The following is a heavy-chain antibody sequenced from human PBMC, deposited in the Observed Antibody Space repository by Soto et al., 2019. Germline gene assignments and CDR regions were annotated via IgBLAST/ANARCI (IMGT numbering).Heavy chain of an antibody. CDR2: INSDGSST. CDR1: GFTFSSYW. Sequence: EVQLVESGGGLVQPGGSLRLSCAPSGFTFSSYWMHWVRQAPGKGLLWVSRINSDGSSTNYADSVKGRFTISRDNAKNTLYLPMNSLRAEDTAVYYCARARDYYYYGMDVWGQGTTVTVSS. CDR3: ARARDYYYYGMDV. J-gene: IGHJ6*02. V-gene: IGHV3-74*01.